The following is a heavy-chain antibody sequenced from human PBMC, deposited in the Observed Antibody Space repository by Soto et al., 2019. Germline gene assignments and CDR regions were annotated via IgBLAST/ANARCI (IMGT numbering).Heavy chain of an antibody. J-gene: IGHJ2*01. CDR3: AYSRVPGSYINWPFDV. CDR1: GYPFDCCA. D-gene: IGHD3-10*01. Sequence: EVQALESGGALVQPGGSLRNSYASSGYPFDCCAMRWVRQAPGKGLECASTIHGGGDCTHYTDSVKGRFTSSRDNSGNSLYLQLCSLSAEDTAIYFCAYSRVPGSYINWPFDVWGRGSLVTVSS. CDR2: IHGGGDCT. V-gene: IGHV3-23*01.